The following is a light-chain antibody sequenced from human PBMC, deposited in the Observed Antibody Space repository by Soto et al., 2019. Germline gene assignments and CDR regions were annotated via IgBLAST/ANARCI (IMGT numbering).Light chain of an antibody. CDR2: EVS. V-gene: IGLV2-14*01. CDR1: NSDIGAYNY. J-gene: IGLJ3*02. Sequence: QSALTQPASVSGSPGQSITLSCTGTNSDIGAYNYVSWYQQHPGKAPKLMIYEVSNRPSGVSHRFSGSKSGNTASLTISGLQAEDEATYYCVSYTSSSTLVSGGGTKVTV. CDR3: VSYTSSSTLV.